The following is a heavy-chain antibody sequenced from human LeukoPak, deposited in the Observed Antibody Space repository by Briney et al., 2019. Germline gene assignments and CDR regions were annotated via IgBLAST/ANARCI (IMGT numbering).Heavy chain of an antibody. J-gene: IGHJ1*01. CDR1: GYAFNTFG. Sequence: ASVKVSCKASGYAFNTFGISWVRQAPGQGLEWVGWISAYDRNTHYPLNLQGRVTMTTDTSTNTAYMELTNLISDDTAVYYCARTTFLGSTYFQHWGQGTLVTVSS. CDR3: ARTTFLGSTYFQH. V-gene: IGHV1-18*01. D-gene: IGHD1-26*01. CDR2: ISAYDRNT.